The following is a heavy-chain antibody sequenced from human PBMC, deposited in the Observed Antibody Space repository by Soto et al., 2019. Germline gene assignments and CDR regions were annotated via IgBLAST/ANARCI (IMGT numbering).Heavy chain of an antibody. V-gene: IGHV3-30*18. D-gene: IGHD3-9*01. J-gene: IGHJ6*02. Sequence: GGSLRLSCAASGFTFSSYGMHWVRQAPGKGLEWVAVISYDGSNKYYADSVKGRFTISRDNSKNTLYLQMNSLRAEDTAVYYCAKDVGVLRYFDWLLSAPLDYGMDVWGQGTTVTVSS. CDR3: AKDVGVLRYFDWLLSAPLDYGMDV. CDR1: GFTFSSYG. CDR2: ISYDGSNK.